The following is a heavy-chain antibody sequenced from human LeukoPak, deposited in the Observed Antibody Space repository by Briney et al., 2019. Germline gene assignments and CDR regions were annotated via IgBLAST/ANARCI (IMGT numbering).Heavy chain of an antibody. D-gene: IGHD2-21*02. CDR2: INPKTGGT. CDR3: ARDSASEAHDFTLDY. Sequence: ASVKVSCKASGFPFTDFYMHWVRQAPGQGLEWMGEINPKTGGTKYVQNLQGRVTMTRDTSITTAYMGLTRLTSDDTAMYYCARDSASEAHDFTLDYWGQGALVTVSS. J-gene: IGHJ4*02. V-gene: IGHV1-2*02. CDR1: GFPFTDFY.